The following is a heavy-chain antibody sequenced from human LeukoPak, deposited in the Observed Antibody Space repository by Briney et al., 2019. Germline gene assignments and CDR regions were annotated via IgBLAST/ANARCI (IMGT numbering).Heavy chain of an antibody. J-gene: IGHJ4*02. CDR2: ISSSSSYI. CDR1: GFTFSNYA. D-gene: IGHD6-19*01. V-gene: IGHV3-21*01. Sequence: GGSLRLSCAVSGFTFSNYAMNWVRQAPGKELEWVSSISSSSSYIYYADSVKGRFTISRDNAKNSMYLQMNSLRAEDTAVYYCAREQSGSGWSGFDYWGQGTLVTVSS. CDR3: AREQSGSGWSGFDY.